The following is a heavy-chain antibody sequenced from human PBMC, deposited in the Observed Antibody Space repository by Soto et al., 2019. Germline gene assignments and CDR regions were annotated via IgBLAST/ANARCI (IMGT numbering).Heavy chain of an antibody. CDR3: IKVLTRGVGVPRFYFDS. CDR1: GFTFSNDW. J-gene: IGHJ4*02. V-gene: IGHV3-74*01. CDR2: INADGGST. Sequence: GGSLRLFCAASGFTFSNDWMHWVRQAPGKGLEWVSRINADGGSTHYADSVRGRFTISRDNAKNTLFLQLNSLRVEDTAIYYCIKVLTRGVGVPRFYFDSWGQGTLVTVSS. D-gene: IGHD3-9*01.